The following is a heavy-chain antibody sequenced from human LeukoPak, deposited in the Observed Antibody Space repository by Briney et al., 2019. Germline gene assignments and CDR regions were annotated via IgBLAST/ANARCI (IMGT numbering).Heavy chain of an antibody. V-gene: IGHV3-74*01. CDR3: AREAYSDRSFDY. Sequence: GGSLRLSCAASGFTFSGYWMHWVRQAPGKGLVWVSRISTDGTTTSSADSVKGRFTISRDNAKNTLYLQMNSLRAEDTAVYYCAREAYSDRSFDYWGQGSLVTVSS. CDR1: GFTFSGYW. J-gene: IGHJ4*02. D-gene: IGHD3-22*01. CDR2: ISTDGTTT.